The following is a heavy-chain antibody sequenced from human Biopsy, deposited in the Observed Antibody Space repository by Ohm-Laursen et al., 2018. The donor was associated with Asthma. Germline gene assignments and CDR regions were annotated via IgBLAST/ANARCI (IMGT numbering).Heavy chain of an antibody. CDR1: GGSINIGDYY. CDR3: ARGVDRVTGLLDHFDS. Sequence: SDTLSLTCTVSGGSINIGDYYWSWIRQHPVKGLEWIGYIYYSGSTNYNPSLKSRVTISIDASKNQFSLKLTSVTAADTAVYYCARGVDRVTGLLDHFDSWGQGTLVTVSS. D-gene: IGHD2-21*02. J-gene: IGHJ4*02. V-gene: IGHV4-61*08. CDR2: IYYSGST.